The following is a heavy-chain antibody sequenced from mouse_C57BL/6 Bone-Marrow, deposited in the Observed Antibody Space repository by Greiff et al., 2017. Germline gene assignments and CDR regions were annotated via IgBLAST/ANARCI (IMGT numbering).Heavy chain of an antibody. Sequence: EVKLVESGGGLVKPGGSLKLSCAASGFTFSSSSMSWVRQTPEKRLEWVATISDVGSYTYYPDNVNGRFTISRDNAKSNLYLQMSHLKAEDTAMYYCARNWDSPYDFDYWGQGTTLTVSS. J-gene: IGHJ2*01. V-gene: IGHV5-4*03. D-gene: IGHD4-1*01. CDR2: ISDVGSYT. CDR3: ARNWDSPYDFDY. CDR1: GFTFSSSS.